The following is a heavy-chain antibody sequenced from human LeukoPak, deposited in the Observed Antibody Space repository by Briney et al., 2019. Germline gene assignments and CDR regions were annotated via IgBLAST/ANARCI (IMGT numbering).Heavy chain of an antibody. V-gene: IGHV4-34*01. CDR2: INHSGYT. CDR3: TRMTTGHDY. D-gene: IGHD4-17*01. J-gene: IGHJ4*02. CDR1: GVSFDDYY. Sequence: PSETLSLTCAVSGVSFDDYYWNWVRQTPGKGLEWLGEINHSGYTNDSPSLKSRVTLSIDTSRKQFSLNLRSVTVADAGIYYCTRMTTGHDYWGQGTLVTVSS.